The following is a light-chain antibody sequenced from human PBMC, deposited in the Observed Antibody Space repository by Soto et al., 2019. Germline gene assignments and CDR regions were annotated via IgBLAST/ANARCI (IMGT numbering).Light chain of an antibody. J-gene: IGKJ1*01. CDR1: QSVSNNY. V-gene: IGKV3-20*01. Sequence: EIVLTQSPGTLSLSPGERATLSCRASQSVSNNYLAWYQQKPGQAPRHLIYGASNRATGIPDRFSGSGSGTDFTFTISRLEPEDFAVYYCQQYGSSGTFGQGTKVDIK. CDR3: QQYGSSGT. CDR2: GAS.